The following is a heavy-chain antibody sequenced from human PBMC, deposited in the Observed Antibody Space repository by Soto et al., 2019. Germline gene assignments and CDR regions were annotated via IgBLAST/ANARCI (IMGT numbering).Heavy chain of an antibody. Sequence: QLQLQESGPGLVKPSETLSLTCTVSGGSISSSSYYWGWIRQPPGKGLEWIGSIYYSGSTYYNPSLKSRVTISVDTSKTPFSLKLSSVTAADTAVYYCARQTRNSSSWYVDYFDYWGQGTLVTVSS. D-gene: IGHD6-13*01. CDR1: GGSISSSSYY. CDR2: IYYSGST. J-gene: IGHJ4*02. V-gene: IGHV4-39*01. CDR3: ARQTRNSSSWYVDYFDY.